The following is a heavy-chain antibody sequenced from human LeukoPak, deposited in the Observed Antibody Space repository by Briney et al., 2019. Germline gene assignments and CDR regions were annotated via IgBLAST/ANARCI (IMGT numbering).Heavy chain of an antibody. V-gene: IGHV1-8*01. CDR1: GHTFTSYD. Sequence: ASVKVSCKASGHTFTSYDINWVRQATGQGLEWMGWMNPHSGNTGYAQKFQGRVTMTRDTSITTAYMELSNLKSEDTAVYYCARRLAVPGPLPDYWGQGTLVTVSS. CDR2: MNPHSGNT. CDR3: ARRLAVPGPLPDY. J-gene: IGHJ4*02. D-gene: IGHD6-19*01.